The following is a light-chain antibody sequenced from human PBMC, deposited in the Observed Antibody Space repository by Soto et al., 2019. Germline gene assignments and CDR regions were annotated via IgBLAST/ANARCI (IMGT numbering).Light chain of an antibody. CDR3: QQYNNWPPWT. V-gene: IGKV3-15*01. CDR1: QSVSSN. J-gene: IGKJ1*01. Sequence: EIVMTQSPATLSVSPGERATLSCRASQSVSSNLAWYQQKPGQAPMLLIYGASTRATGIPARFSGSESGTEFTLTISSLQSEDFAVYYCQQYNNWPPWTFGQGTQVEIK. CDR2: GAS.